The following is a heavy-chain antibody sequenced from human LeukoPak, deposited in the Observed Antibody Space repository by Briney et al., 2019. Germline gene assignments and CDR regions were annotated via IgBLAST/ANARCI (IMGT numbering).Heavy chain of an antibody. J-gene: IGHJ6*03. Sequence: VGSLRLSCAASGFTVSSNYMSWVRQAPGKGLEWVSVIYSGGSTYYADSVKGRFTISRDNSKNTLYLQMNSLRAEDTAVYYCAKGGGYEAQYYYYYLDVWGKGTTVTISS. CDR2: IYSGGST. D-gene: IGHD5-12*01. CDR3: AKGGGYEAQYYYYYLDV. V-gene: IGHV3-66*01. CDR1: GFTVSSNY.